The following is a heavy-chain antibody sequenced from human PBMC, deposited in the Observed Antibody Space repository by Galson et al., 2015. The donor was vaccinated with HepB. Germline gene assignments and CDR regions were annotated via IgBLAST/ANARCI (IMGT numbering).Heavy chain of an antibody. CDR2: ISAYNGNT. Sequence: SLKVSCKASGYNFTSYGIGCVRQAPGQGLEWMGWISAYNGNTNYAQKLQGRVTMTIDTSTSTAYMELRSLRSDDTAVYYCARVAEYQLPAPIDYWGQGTLVTVSS. CDR3: ARVAEYQLPAPIDY. CDR1: GYNFTSYG. D-gene: IGHD2-2*01. V-gene: IGHV1-18*04. J-gene: IGHJ4*02.